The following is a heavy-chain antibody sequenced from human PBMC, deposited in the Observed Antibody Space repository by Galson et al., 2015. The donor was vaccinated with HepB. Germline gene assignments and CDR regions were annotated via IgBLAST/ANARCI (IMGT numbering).Heavy chain of an antibody. CDR2: IYSGGST. J-gene: IGHJ4*02. V-gene: IGHV3-66*01. Sequence: SLRLSCAASGFTVSSNYMSWVRQAPGKGLEWVSVIYSGGSTYYADSVKGRFTISRDNSKNTLYLQMNSLRAEDTALYYCARTMWQWPSRGGYYYWGQGTLVTVSS. D-gene: IGHD6-19*01. CDR3: ARTMWQWPSRGGYYY. CDR1: GFTVSSNY.